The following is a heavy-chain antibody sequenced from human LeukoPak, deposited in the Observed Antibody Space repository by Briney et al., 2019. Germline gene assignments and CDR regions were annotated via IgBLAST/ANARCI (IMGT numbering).Heavy chain of an antibody. CDR1: GYTFTGYY. CDR2: INPNSSGT. J-gene: IGHJ5*02. D-gene: IGHD2-2*01. V-gene: IGHV1-2*02. CDR3: ARADQKDIVVVPAAGDWFDP. Sequence: ASVKLSCKASGYTFTGYYMHWIRQAPGQGLEWMGWINPNSSGTNYAQKFEGRVTMTRDTSISTAYMELSRLRSDETAVYYCARADQKDIVVVPAAGDWFDPWGQGTLVTVSS.